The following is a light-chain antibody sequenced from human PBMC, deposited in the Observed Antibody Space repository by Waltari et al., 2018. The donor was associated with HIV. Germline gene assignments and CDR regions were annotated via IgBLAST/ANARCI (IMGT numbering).Light chain of an antibody. CDR3: AAWDDSLNGVV. J-gene: IGLJ2*01. CDR2: RNN. CDR1: SSNIGSNY. V-gene: IGLV1-47*01. Sequence: QSVLTQPPSASETPGQRVTISCSGSSSNIGSNYVYWYRHLPGTAPKLLIYRNNQRPSGVPDRFSGSKSGTSASLAISGLRSEDEADYYCAAWDDSLNGVVFGGRTKLTVL.